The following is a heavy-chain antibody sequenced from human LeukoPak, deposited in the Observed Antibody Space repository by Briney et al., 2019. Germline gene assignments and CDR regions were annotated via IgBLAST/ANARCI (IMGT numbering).Heavy chain of an antibody. Sequence: SETLSLTCAVSGYSISSGYYWGWIRQPPGKGLEWIGSIYHSGSTYYNPSLKSRVTISVDTSKNQFSLKLSSVTAADTAVYYCAREGSSWYYAFDIWGQGTMVTLSS. D-gene: IGHD6-13*01. J-gene: IGHJ3*02. CDR3: AREGSSWYYAFDI. CDR2: IYHSGST. V-gene: IGHV4-38-2*02. CDR1: GYSISSGYY.